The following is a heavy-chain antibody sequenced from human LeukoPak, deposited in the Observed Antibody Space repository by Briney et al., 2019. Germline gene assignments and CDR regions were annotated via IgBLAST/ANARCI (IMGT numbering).Heavy chain of an antibody. Sequence: GGTLRLSCAASGFTVSSYWMSWVRQVPGKGLEWVANIKQDGSDKYYVDSVKGRFTISRDNAKNSLYLQMNSLRAEDTAVYYCARMTVYSSSWLAYYMDVWGKGTTVTVSS. CDR3: ARMTVYSSSWLAYYMDV. J-gene: IGHJ6*03. V-gene: IGHV3-7*01. CDR2: IKQDGSDK. CDR1: GFTVSSYW. D-gene: IGHD6-13*01.